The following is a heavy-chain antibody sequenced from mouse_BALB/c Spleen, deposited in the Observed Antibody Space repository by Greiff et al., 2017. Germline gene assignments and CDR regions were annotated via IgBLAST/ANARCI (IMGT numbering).Heavy chain of an antibody. Sequence: EVQLVESGPELVKPGASVKIPCKASGYTFTDYNMDWVKQSHGKSLEWIGDINPNNGGTIYNQKFKGKATLTVDKSSSTAYMELRSLTSEDTAVYYCARKTTATSYYFDYWGQGTTLTVSS. CDR1: GYTFTDYN. V-gene: IGHV1-18*01. CDR3: ARKTTATSYYFDY. J-gene: IGHJ2*01. D-gene: IGHD1-2*01. CDR2: INPNNGGT.